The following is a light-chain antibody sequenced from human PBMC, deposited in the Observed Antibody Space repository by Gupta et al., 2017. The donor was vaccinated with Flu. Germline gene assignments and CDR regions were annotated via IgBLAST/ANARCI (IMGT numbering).Light chain of an antibody. CDR2: DAS. CDR3: QQYDNLPPTVT. V-gene: IGKV1-33*01. J-gene: IGKJ3*01. Sequence: FLSASVGDRVTITCQASQDISNYLNWYQQKPGKAPKLLIYDASTLDAGVPSRFSGSGSGTDFTFTISSLQPEDFATYYCQQYDNLPPTVTFGPGTKVDIK. CDR1: QDISNY.